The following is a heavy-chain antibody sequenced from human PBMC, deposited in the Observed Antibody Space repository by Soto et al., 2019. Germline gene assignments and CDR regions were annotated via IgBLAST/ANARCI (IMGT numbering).Heavy chain of an antibody. D-gene: IGHD2-15*01. V-gene: IGHV3-30*18. CDR2: ISYDGSNK. CDR3: AEDIVLAPYYYYYYGMDD. Sequence: QVQLVESGGGVVQPGRSLRLSCAASGFSFSSYGMHWVRQAPGKGLEWVAVISYDGSNKYYADSVKGRFTISRDNSKNTLYLQMNSLRAEDKAVYYCAEDIVLAPYYYYYYGMDDWGQGTTVTVSS. CDR1: GFSFSSYG. J-gene: IGHJ6*02.